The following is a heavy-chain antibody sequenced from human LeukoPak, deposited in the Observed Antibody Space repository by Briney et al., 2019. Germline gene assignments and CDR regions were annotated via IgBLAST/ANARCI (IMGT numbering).Heavy chain of an antibody. CDR1: GYTFSNHW. CDR2: IFPADSDT. V-gene: IGHV5-51*01. Sequence: GESLKISCKGSGYTFSNHWIGWVRQMPGKGLEWMGIIFPADSDTRYSPSFQGQVAISADKSINTAYLQWSSLEASDTAMYYCARHWDSNGYYYNFDYWGQGTLVTVSS. J-gene: IGHJ4*02. D-gene: IGHD3-22*01. CDR3: ARHWDSNGYYYNFDY.